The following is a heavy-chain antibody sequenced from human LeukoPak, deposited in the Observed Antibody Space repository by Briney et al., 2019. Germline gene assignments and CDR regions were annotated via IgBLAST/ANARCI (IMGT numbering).Heavy chain of an antibody. CDR2: IYSDGTT. J-gene: IGHJ5*02. CDR3: ARDKDA. Sequence: GGSLRLSGVVSGLTVSNNYMSWVRQAPGKGLEWVSVIYSDGTTRNADSVKGRFTISRDNSKNTVYLQMDSLRAEDTAVYYCARDKDAWGQGTLVTVSS. CDR1: GLTVSNNY. V-gene: IGHV3-66*01.